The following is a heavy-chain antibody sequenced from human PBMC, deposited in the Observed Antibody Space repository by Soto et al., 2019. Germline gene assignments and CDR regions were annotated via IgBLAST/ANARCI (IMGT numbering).Heavy chain of an antibody. CDR2: INPNSGGT. V-gene: IGHV1-2*02. CDR3: AREASTIAARFLAGDAFDV. D-gene: IGHD6-6*01. Sequence: GASVKVSCKASGFAFTDSYLHWVRQAPGEGLEWMGWINPNSGGTSYVQKFQGRITMTRDTSLTTAYMELTRLQFDDTAVYYCAREASTIAARFLAGDAFDVWGQGAMVTVSS. CDR1: GFAFTDSY. J-gene: IGHJ3*01.